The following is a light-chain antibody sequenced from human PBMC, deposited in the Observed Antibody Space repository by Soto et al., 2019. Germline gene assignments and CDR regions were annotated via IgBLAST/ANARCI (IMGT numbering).Light chain of an antibody. Sequence: VLTQSPATLSLSPGERATLSCRASQSIHTSLAWYQQKPGQPPRLVVYDSTLRANGVPDRFSGSGSGTDFTLTISSLEPEDFAVYYCQQRSNWPLTFGGGTKVDIK. CDR3: QQRSNWPLT. CDR2: DST. CDR1: QSIHTS. V-gene: IGKV3-11*01. J-gene: IGKJ4*01.